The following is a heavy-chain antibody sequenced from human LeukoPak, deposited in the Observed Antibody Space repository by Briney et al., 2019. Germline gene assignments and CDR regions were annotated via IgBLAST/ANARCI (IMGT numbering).Heavy chain of an antibody. J-gene: IGHJ4*02. Sequence: ASVKVSCRASGYIFTGYYMHWVRQAPGQGLEWMGWINPNSGDTNYAQKFQGRVTMTRDTSISTAYMELSRLRSDDTAMYYCARRGVLDRDYFDYWGQGTLVTVSS. D-gene: IGHD3-3*01. CDR2: INPNSGDT. CDR3: ARRGVLDRDYFDY. CDR1: GYIFTGYY. V-gene: IGHV1-2*02.